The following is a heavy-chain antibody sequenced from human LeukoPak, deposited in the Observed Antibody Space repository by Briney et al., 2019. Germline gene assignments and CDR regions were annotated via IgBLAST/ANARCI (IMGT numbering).Heavy chain of an antibody. CDR3: AKAMGGYRRGYFDY. D-gene: IGHD1-1*01. Sequence: GGSLRLSCAASGFTFDDYAMHWVRQAPGKGLEWVSGISWNSGSIGYADSVKGRFTISRDNAKNSLYLQMNSLRAEDTALYYCAKAMGGYRRGYFDYWGQGTLVTVSS. V-gene: IGHV3-9*01. CDR1: GFTFDDYA. CDR2: ISWNSGSI. J-gene: IGHJ4*02.